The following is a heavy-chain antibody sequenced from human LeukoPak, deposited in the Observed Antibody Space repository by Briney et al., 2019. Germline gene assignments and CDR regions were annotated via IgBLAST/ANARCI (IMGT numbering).Heavy chain of an antibody. Sequence: PGGSLRLSCAASGFTFDDYAMPWVRQAPVKGLEWVSGISWNSGSIGYADSVKGRFTISRDNAKNSLYLQMNSLRAEDTALYYCAKDSDGDYAVAFDIWGQGTMVTVSS. V-gene: IGHV3-9*01. CDR1: GFTFDDYA. CDR3: AKDSDGDYAVAFDI. D-gene: IGHD4-17*01. J-gene: IGHJ3*02. CDR2: ISWNSGSI.